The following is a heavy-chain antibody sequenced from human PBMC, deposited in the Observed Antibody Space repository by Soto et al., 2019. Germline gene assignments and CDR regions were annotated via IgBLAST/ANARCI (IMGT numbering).Heavy chain of an antibody. D-gene: IGHD5-12*01. V-gene: IGHV1-69*01. J-gene: IGHJ6*02. CDR2: IIPIFGTA. CDR1: GGTFSSYA. Sequence: SVKVSCKASGGTFSSYAISWVRQAPVQGLEWMGGIIPIFGTANYAQKFQGRVTITADESTSTAYMELSSLRSEDTAVYDGASRNSGYDWDYAGMDVWGQGTTVTVSS. CDR3: ASRNSGYDWDYAGMDV.